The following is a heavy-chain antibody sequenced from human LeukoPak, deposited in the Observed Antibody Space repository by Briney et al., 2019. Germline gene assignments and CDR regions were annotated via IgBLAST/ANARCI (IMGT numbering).Heavy chain of an antibody. CDR1: GYTFAAYF. CDR3: ARVGFISSWTNFDY. CDR2: INPNGGDT. V-gene: IGHV1-2*06. Sequence: ASVKASCKASGYTFAAYFIHWVRQAPGQGLEWMGRINPNGGDTNYAQKFQSRVTMTGDTSISTAYMELSSLRSDDTAMYYCARVGFISSWTNFDYWCQGTLVTVSS. D-gene: IGHD6-13*01. J-gene: IGHJ4*02.